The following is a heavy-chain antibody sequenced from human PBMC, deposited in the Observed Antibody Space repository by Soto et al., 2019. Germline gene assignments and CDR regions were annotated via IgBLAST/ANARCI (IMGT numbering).Heavy chain of an antibody. J-gene: IGHJ4*02. Sequence: GGCLRLSCAASGFTFSSYGMHWVRQAPGKGLEWVAVISYDGSNKYYADSVKGRFTISRDNSKNTLYLQMNSLRAEDTAVYYCAKDWDDSSGYYYVHYFDYWGQGTLVTVSS. V-gene: IGHV3-30*18. CDR1: GFTFSSYG. CDR2: ISYDGSNK. CDR3: AKDWDDSSGYYYVHYFDY. D-gene: IGHD3-22*01.